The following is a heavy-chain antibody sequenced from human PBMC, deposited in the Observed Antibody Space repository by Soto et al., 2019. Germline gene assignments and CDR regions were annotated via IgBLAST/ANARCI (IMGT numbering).Heavy chain of an antibody. CDR3: ARDPGITTPIGVDY. CDR2: ISSSSSYI. CDR1: GFTFSSYS. D-gene: IGHD3-3*01. V-gene: IGHV3-21*01. J-gene: IGHJ4*02. Sequence: EVQLVESGGGLVQPGGSLRLSCAASGFTFSSYSMNWVRQAPGKGLEWVSSISSSSSYIYYADSVKGRFTISRDNAKNSLYLQMNSLRAEDTAVYYCARDPGITTPIGVDYWGQGTLVTVSS.